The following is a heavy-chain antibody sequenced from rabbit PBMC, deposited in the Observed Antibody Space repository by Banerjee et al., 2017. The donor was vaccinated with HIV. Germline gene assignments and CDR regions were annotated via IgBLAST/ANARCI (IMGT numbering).Heavy chain of an antibody. Sequence: QSLEESGGDLVKPGASLTLTCTASGFSFSSNAMCWVRQAPGKGLEWIGCIYAGSSGSTYYASWAKGRFTISKTSSTTVTLQMTSLTAADTATYFCARYAGYAGYAWNLWGQGTLVTVS. CDR2: IYAGSSGST. CDR1: GFSFSSNA. V-gene: IGHV1S40*01. J-gene: IGHJ4*01. CDR3: ARYAGYAGYAWNL. D-gene: IGHD7-1*01.